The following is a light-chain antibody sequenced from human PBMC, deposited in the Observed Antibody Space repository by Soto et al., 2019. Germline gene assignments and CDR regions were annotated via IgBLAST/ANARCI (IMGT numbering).Light chain of an antibody. J-gene: IGLJ1*01. CDR3: SSYTNINTRACV. Sequence: QSVLTQPASVSGSPGQSITICCTGTSGDIGSYNRVSWYQQHPGKAPKLIIYEVTDRPSGVSNRFSGSKSGNTASLTISGLQAEDEAEYYCSSYTNINTRACVFGTGTKVTVL. V-gene: IGLV2-14*01. CDR1: SGDIGSYNR. CDR2: EVT.